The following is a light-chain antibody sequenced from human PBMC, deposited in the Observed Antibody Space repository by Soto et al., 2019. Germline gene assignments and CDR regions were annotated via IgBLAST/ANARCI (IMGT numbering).Light chain of an antibody. V-gene: IGKV2-28*01. CDR2: LGS. CDR1: QSLLHRNGYNY. J-gene: IGKJ4*01. CDR3: MQALQTRPLT. Sequence: DIVMTQSPLSLPVTPGEPASISCRSSQSLLHRNGYNYLDWYLQKPGQSPQLLIYLGSNRASGVPDRFSGSGSGTDFTLKISRVEAEDVGVYYCMQALQTRPLTFGGGTKVEIK.